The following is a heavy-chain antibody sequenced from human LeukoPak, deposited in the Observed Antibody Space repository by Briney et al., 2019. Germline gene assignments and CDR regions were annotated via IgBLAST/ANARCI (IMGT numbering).Heavy chain of an antibody. CDR2: IIPIFGTA. D-gene: IGHD5-18*01. CDR1: GGTFSSYA. Sequence: GASVKVSCKASGGTFSSYAISWVRQAPGQGLEWMGGIIPIFGTANYAQKFQGRVTITADESTSTAYMELSSLRSEDTAVYYCARAGGRPGREYSYGPKPYYYYYMDVWGKGTTVTVSS. J-gene: IGHJ6*03. CDR3: ARAGGRPGREYSYGPKPYYYYYMDV. V-gene: IGHV1-69*13.